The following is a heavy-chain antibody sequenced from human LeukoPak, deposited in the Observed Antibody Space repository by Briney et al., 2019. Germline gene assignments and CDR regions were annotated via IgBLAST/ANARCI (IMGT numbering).Heavy chain of an antibody. Sequence: ETLSLTCAVYGGSFSGYYWSWIRQPPGKGLEWVANIKHDGSEKYYVDSVKGRFTISRDNAKNSLYLQMNSLRAEDTAVYYCAKDSLRGLITLKGYLDLWGRGTLVTVSS. D-gene: IGHD3-16*01. CDR2: IKHDGSEK. CDR3: AKDSLRGLITLKGYLDL. J-gene: IGHJ2*01. CDR1: GGSFSGYY. V-gene: IGHV3-7*01.